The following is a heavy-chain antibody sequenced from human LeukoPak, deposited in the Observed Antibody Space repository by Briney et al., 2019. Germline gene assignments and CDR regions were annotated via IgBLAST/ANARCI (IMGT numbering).Heavy chain of an antibody. CDR1: GFTFNSYF. D-gene: IGHD2-21*01. CDR3: VRTGVLWWGRRVCYFDY. CDR2: IKQDGSEK. J-gene: IGHJ4*02. Sequence: GGSLRLSCAASGFTFNSYFMSWVRQAPGKGLEWVANIKQDGSEKYYVDSVKGRFTISRDNAKNSLYLQLNSLRAEDTAVYYCVRTGVLWWGRRVCYFDYWGQGTLVTVSS. V-gene: IGHV3-7*01.